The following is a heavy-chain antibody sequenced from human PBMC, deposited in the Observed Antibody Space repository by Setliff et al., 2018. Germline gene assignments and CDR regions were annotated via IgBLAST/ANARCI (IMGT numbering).Heavy chain of an antibody. Sequence: ASVKVSCKTSGFSFSTFGFSWVRQAPGQGLEWMGWISPYSGESNYAQKFQDRLTVTADKSTKTTYMELRSLTSDDTAVYFCTRSRAPRVVLAADFDLWGQGTLVTVSS. V-gene: IGHV1-18*01. CDR3: TRSRAPRVVLAADFDL. CDR2: ISPYSGES. J-gene: IGHJ4*02. D-gene: IGHD3-16*01. CDR1: GFSFSTFG.